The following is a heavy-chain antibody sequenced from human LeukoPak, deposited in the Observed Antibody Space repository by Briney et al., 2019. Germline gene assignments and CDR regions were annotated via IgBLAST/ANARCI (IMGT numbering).Heavy chain of an antibody. V-gene: IGHV3-30-3*02. D-gene: IGHD6-13*01. J-gene: IGHJ4*02. Sequence: PGGSLRLSCAASGFTFSSYAMHWVRQAPGKRLEWVAVISYDGSNKYYADSVKGRFTISRDNSKNTLYLQMDSLRAEDTAVYYCAKPSFAGFSSNWDYWGQGTLVTVSS. CDR2: ISYDGSNK. CDR1: GFTFSSYA. CDR3: AKPSFAGFSSNWDY.